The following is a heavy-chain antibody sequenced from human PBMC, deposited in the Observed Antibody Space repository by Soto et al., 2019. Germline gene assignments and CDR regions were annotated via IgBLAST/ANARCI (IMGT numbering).Heavy chain of an antibody. J-gene: IGHJ6*02. D-gene: IGHD6-6*01. Sequence: QVQLVESGGGVVQPGRSLRLSCAASGFTFSSYGMHWVRQAPGKGLEWVAVISYDGSNKYYADSVKGRFTISRDNSKNTLYLQMNSLRAEDTAVYYCAKDALIXARYYYYGMDVWGQGTTVTVSS. V-gene: IGHV3-30*18. CDR1: GFTFSSYG. CDR3: AKDALIXARYYYYGMDV. CDR2: ISYDGSNK.